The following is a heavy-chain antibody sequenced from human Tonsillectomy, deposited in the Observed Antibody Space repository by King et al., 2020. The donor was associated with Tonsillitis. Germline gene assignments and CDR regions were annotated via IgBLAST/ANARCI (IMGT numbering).Heavy chain of an antibody. Sequence: QLVQSGAEVKKPGASVKISCKASGYTFTSYGISWVRQAPGQGLEWMGWISAYTGKTNYAQKLKGRVTMTTDTSTNTAYMELRSLRSDDTAVYYCARDYCSSTSCYYYYMDVWGKGTTVTVSS. V-gene: IGHV1-18*01. CDR3: ARDYCSSTSCYYYYMDV. CDR1: GYTFTSYG. J-gene: IGHJ6*03. D-gene: IGHD2-2*01. CDR2: ISAYTGKT.